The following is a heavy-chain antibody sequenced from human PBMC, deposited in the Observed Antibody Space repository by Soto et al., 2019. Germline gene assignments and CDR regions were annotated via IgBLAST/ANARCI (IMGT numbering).Heavy chain of an antibody. CDR3: ALPYYDFWSGSIRGDYYYGMDV. V-gene: IGHV4-39*01. CDR2: IYYSGST. D-gene: IGHD3-3*01. CDR1: GGSISSSSYY. J-gene: IGHJ6*02. Sequence: PSETLSLTCTVSGGSISSSSYYWGWIRQPPGKGLEWIGSIYYSGSTYYSPSLKSRVTISVGTSKNQFSLKLSSVTAADTAVYYCALPYYDFWSGSIRGDYYYGMDVWGQGTTVTVS.